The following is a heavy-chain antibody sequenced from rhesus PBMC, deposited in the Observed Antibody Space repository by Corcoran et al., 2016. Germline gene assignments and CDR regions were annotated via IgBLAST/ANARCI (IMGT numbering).Heavy chain of an antibody. J-gene: IGHJ6*01. CDR1: GGSISSSY. CDR2: IYGSGSST. D-gene: IGHD3-34*01. CDR3: ARASNWGDYSDGLDS. Sequence: QLQLQESGPGLVKPSETLSVTCAVSGGSISSSYWSWIRQAPGMGLEWIGYIYGSGSSTNYNPSLKSRFTLSVDTSKNQLSLKLSSVTTADTAVYYCARASNWGDYSDGLDSWGQGVVVTVSS. V-gene: IGHV4-169*01.